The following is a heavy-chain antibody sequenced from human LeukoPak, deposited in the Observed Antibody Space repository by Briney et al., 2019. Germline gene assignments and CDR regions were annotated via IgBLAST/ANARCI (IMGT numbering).Heavy chain of an antibody. Sequence: SETLSLTCTVSGGSITSSLYYWGWVRQPPGKGLEWIGSIYYSGSTYYNPSLKTRVTISVDTSKNQFSLDLSSVTAADTAVYFCASHAEKGYSSSWSYFDYWGQGILVTVSS. CDR3: ASHAEKGYSSSWSYFDY. V-gene: IGHV4-39*01. D-gene: IGHD6-13*01. CDR2: IYYSGST. J-gene: IGHJ4*02. CDR1: GGSITSSLYY.